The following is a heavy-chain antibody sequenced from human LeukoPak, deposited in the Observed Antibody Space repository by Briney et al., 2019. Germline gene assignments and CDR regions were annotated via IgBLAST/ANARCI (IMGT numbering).Heavy chain of an antibody. CDR3: ARGRPYYDSSGYYLDAFDI. Sequence: SETLSLTCTVSGGSISSGGYYWSWIRHHPGKGLEWIGYIYYSGSTYYNPSLKSRVTISVDTSKNQFSLKLSSVTAADTAVYYCARGRPYYDSSGYYLDAFDIWGQGTMVTVSS. V-gene: IGHV4-31*03. D-gene: IGHD3-22*01. CDR2: IYYSGST. J-gene: IGHJ3*02. CDR1: GGSISSGGYY.